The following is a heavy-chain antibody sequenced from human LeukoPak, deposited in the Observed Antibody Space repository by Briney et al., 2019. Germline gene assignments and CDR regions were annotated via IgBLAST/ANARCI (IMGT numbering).Heavy chain of an antibody. J-gene: IGHJ4*02. Sequence: GASVKVSCKASGYSFTKYYMHWVRQAPGQGLEWMGMINPCGGSTDYAQKFQGRVTITRDTSTSTVYMELSSLRSEDTAMYYCARDKQGGLPLVRGGYFHYWGQGTLVTVSS. CDR2: INPCGGST. V-gene: IGHV1-46*01. CDR3: ARDKQGGLPLVRGGYFHY. CDR1: GYSFTKYY. D-gene: IGHD3-10*01.